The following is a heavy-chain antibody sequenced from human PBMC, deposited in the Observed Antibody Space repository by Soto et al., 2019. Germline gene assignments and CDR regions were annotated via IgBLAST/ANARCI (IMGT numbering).Heavy chain of an antibody. V-gene: IGHV1-8*01. CDR3: ARVMGSVDY. J-gene: IGHJ4*02. CDR2: MNPKSGYT. CDR1: GYTFSNYD. Sequence: QVKLVQSGAEVKKPGTSVRISCKTSGYTFSNYDINWVRQAAGQELEWMGWMNPKSGYTGSARKFQGRVTMTRDTSMRTAYMELSSLRSEDTAVYYCARVMGSVDYWGQGTLVTVSS. D-gene: IGHD1-26*01.